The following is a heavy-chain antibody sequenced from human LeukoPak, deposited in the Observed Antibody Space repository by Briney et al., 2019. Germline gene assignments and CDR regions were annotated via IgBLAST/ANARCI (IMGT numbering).Heavy chain of an antibody. D-gene: IGHD4-23*01. J-gene: IGHJ3*02. V-gene: IGHV4-31*03. CDR1: GGSISSGGYY. Sequence: PSETLSLTCTVSGGSISSGGYYWSWIRQHPGKGLEWIGYIYYSGSTYYNPSLKSRVTISVDTSKNQFSRKLSSVTAADTAVYYCASQGGPTTVVNTAFDIWGQGTMVTVSS. CDR3: ASQGGPTTVVNTAFDI. CDR2: IYYSGST.